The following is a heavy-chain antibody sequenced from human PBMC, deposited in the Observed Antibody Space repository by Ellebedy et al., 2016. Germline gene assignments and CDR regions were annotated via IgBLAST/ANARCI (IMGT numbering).Heavy chain of an antibody. V-gene: IGHV3-9*01. CDR3: ASLRGYNYGVNPSADLEI. CDR2: ISWNSGSI. J-gene: IGHJ3*01. CDR1: GFTFDDYA. Sequence: LSLTCAASGFTFDDYAMHWVRQAPGKGLEWVSGISWNSGSIGYADSVKGRFTISRDSSKNTVYLQMNSLRAEDTAVYYCASLRGYNYGVNPSADLEIWGQGTMVTVSS. D-gene: IGHD5-18*01.